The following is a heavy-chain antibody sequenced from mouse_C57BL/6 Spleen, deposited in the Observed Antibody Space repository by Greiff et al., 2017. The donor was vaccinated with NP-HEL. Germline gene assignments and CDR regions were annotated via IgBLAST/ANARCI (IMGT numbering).Heavy chain of an antibody. Sequence: VHLVESGPGLVQPSQSLSITCTVSGFSLTSYGVHWVRQSPGKGLEWLGVIWSGGSTDYNAAFISRLSISKDNSKSQVFFKMNSLQADDTAIYYCARNELGGRYAMDYWGQGTSVTVSS. D-gene: IGHD4-1*01. CDR1: GFSLTSYG. V-gene: IGHV2-2*01. CDR3: ARNELGGRYAMDY. J-gene: IGHJ4*01. CDR2: IWSGGST.